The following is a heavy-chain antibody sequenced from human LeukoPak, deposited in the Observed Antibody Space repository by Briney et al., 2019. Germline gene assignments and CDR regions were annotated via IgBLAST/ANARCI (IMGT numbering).Heavy chain of an antibody. J-gene: IGHJ4*02. Sequence: GASVTVSFKASGYTLSGSSWYLYWLRQAPGQGLECMGWIHPNNGDTAYAQKFEGRVAMTRDSSISTAYMELRTLPPDDTAVYFCARDGPAQMVDLDYWGQGTLVTVSS. CDR3: ARDGPAQMVDLDY. V-gene: IGHV1-2*02. D-gene: IGHD3-10*01. CDR1: GYTLSGSSWY. CDR2: IHPNNGDT.